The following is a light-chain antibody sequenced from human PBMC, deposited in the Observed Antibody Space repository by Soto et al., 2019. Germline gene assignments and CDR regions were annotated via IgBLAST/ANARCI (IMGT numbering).Light chain of an antibody. CDR1: QNIRNN. J-gene: IGKJ4*01. CDR2: DTS. Sequence: EIVMTQSPATLSVSPGESATLSCRSSQNIRNNLAWYQQKPGQAPRLLFSDTSTRATTVPARFNGSGSGTELSIAISNLQSEDFEVYYCHQYNNWPLTFGGGTKVDIK. CDR3: HQYNNWPLT. V-gene: IGKV3-15*01.